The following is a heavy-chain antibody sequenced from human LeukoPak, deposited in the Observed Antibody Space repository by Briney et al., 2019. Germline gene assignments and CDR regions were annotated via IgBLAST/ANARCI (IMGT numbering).Heavy chain of an antibody. V-gene: IGHV4-39*01. J-gene: IGHJ4*02. CDR2: IYYSGST. CDR1: GGSISNSSYY. D-gene: IGHD1-26*01. CDR3: AGSAWAPY. Sequence: SGTLSLTCTVSGGSISNSSYYWGWIRQSPGKWLEWIGSIYYSGSTYYNLSLKSRVTISVDTSKNQFSLKVNSVTAADTAVYYCAGSAWAPYWGQGTLVTVSS.